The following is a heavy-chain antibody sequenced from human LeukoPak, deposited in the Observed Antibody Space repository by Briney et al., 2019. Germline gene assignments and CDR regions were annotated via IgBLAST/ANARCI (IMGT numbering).Heavy chain of an antibody. CDR2: ISSSGSTI. CDR3: ARDLGYSSGWYYFDY. Sequence: SGGSLRLSCAASGFTFSSYEMSWVCQAPGKGLEWVSYISSSGSTIYYADSVKGRFTISRDNAKNSLYPQMNSLRAEDTAVYYCARDLGYSSGWYYFDYWGQGTLVTVSS. J-gene: IGHJ4*02. CDR1: GFTFSSYE. V-gene: IGHV3-48*03. D-gene: IGHD6-19*01.